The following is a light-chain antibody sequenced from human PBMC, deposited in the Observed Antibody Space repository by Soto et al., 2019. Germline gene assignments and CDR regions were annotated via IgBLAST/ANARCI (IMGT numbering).Light chain of an antibody. CDR3: QHYNSYSEA. V-gene: IGKV1-5*03. Sequence: IQMTQSPSSLSASVGDRVTITCRASQGIRNDLGWYQQKPGKAPKLLIYKASTLKSGVPSRFSGSASGTEFTLTISSLQPDDFATYYCQHYNSYSEAFGQGTRLEIK. J-gene: IGKJ5*01. CDR2: KAS. CDR1: QGIRND.